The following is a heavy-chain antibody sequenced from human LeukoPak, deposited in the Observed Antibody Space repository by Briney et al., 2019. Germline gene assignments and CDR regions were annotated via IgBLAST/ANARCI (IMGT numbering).Heavy chain of an antibody. Sequence: SETLSLTCAVYGGSFSGYYWSWIRQPPGKGLEWIGEINHSGCTNYNPSLKSRVTISVDTSKNQFSLKLSSVTAADTAVYYCARGGDIVVVVAATPFWDYGMDVWGQGTTVTVSS. CDR3: ARGGDIVVVVAATPFWDYGMDV. D-gene: IGHD2-15*01. V-gene: IGHV4-34*01. J-gene: IGHJ6*02. CDR2: INHSGCT. CDR1: GGSFSGYY.